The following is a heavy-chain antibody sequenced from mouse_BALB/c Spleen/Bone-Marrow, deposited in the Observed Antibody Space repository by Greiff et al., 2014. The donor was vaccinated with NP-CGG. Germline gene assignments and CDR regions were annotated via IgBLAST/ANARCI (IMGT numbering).Heavy chain of an antibody. CDR1: GYTFTSYD. CDR3: ARSGGDSMDY. J-gene: IGHJ4*01. D-gene: IGHD1-1*02. Sequence: LVESGPELVKPGALVKISCKASGYTFTSYDINWVKQRPGQGLEWIGWIYPGDGSTKYNEKFRGKATLTADKSSSTACMQLSSLTSENSADYFCARSGGDSMDYWGQGTSVTVSS. V-gene: IGHV1S33*01. CDR2: IYPGDGST.